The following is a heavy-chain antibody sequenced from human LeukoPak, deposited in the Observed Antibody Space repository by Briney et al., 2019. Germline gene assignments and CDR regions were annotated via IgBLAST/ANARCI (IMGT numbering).Heavy chain of an antibody. D-gene: IGHD5-24*01. CDR2: TYQRSKWYN. V-gene: IGHV6-1*01. J-gene: IGHJ5*02. Sequence: SQTLSLTCAISGDSVSINSAAWNWIRQSPSRGLEWLGRTYQRSKWYNDYAVSVKSRITINPDISKNQFSLKLSSVTAADTAVYYCAIRPRDVVSWFDPWGQGTLVTVSS. CDR1: GDSVSINSAA. CDR3: AIRPRDVVSWFDP.